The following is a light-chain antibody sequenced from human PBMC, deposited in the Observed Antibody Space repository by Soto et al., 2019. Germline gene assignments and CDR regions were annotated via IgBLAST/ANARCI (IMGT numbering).Light chain of an antibody. J-gene: IGKJ4*01. V-gene: IGKV3-20*01. CDR1: QSVSSSF. Sequence: EIVLTQSPGTLSLSPGERATLSCRASQSVSSSFLAWYQQKPGQAPRLLIYGASSRATGIPDRFSGSGSGTHFTLTISRLEPEDFALYYCHQYDRSPLTFGGGTKVEIK. CDR2: GAS. CDR3: HQYDRSPLT.